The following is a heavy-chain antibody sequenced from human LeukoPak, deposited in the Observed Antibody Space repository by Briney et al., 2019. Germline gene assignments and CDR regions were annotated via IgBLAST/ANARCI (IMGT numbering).Heavy chain of an antibody. V-gene: IGHV5-51*01. D-gene: IGHD3-22*01. CDR1: GYSFTSYW. J-gene: IGHJ4*02. CDR3: ARHGHYYDSSGYYFAFDY. Sequence: GESLKISCKGSGYSFTSYWIGWVRQMPGKGLEWMGIIYPGDPDTRYSPSFQGQVTISADKSISTAYLQWSSLKASDTAMYYCARHGHYYDSSGYYFAFDYWGQGTLVTVSS. CDR2: IYPGDPDT.